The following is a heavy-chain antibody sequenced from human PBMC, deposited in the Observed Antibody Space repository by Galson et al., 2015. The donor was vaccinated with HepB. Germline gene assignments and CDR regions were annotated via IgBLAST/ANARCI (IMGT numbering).Heavy chain of an antibody. Sequence: PALVKPTQTLALTCTFSGFSLSTSGTCVSWIRQPPGKALEWLALIDWDADKYYTTSLRTRLTISKDTSKNQVVLTMTNMDPVDTATYYCARIRRALYGSGNYLGDAFDVWGQGTMVTVSS. CDR2: IDWDADK. J-gene: IGHJ3*01. CDR3: ARIRRALYGSGNYLGDAFDV. CDR1: GFSLSTSGTC. D-gene: IGHD3-10*01. V-gene: IGHV2-70*01.